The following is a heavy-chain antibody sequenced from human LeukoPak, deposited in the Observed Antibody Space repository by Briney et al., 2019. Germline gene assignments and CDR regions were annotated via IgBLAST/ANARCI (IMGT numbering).Heavy chain of an antibody. CDR1: EFTFSDYY. CDR3: ATPDSSGYHYLY. CDR2: IYYTGST. V-gene: IGHV4-59*04. D-gene: IGHD3-22*01. J-gene: IGHJ4*02. Sequence: GSLRLSCAASEFTFSDYYMSWIRQAPGKGLEWIGNIYYTGSTYYNPSLKSRVTISVDTSKNQFSLKLSSVTAADTAVYYCATPDSSGYHYLYWGQGTLVTVSS.